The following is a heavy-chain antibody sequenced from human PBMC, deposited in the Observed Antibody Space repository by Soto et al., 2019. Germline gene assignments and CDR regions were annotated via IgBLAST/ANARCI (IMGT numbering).Heavy chain of an antibody. CDR3: TTDMVPYPMDV. D-gene: IGHD3-10*01. J-gene: IGHJ6*03. Sequence: GGSLRLSCAASGFTFSNAWMSWVRQAPGKGLEWVGRIKSKTDGGTTGYAAPVKGRFTISRDDSKNTLYLQMNSLKTEDTAVYYCTTDMVPYPMDVWGKGTTVTVSS. CDR1: GFTFSNAW. V-gene: IGHV3-15*01. CDR2: IKSKTDGGTT.